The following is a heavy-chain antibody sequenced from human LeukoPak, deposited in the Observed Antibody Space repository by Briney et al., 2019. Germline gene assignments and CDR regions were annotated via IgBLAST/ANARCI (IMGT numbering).Heavy chain of an antibody. J-gene: IGHJ6*02. D-gene: IGHD6-19*01. CDR1: GGSISSSSYY. CDR3: ARGQGSSGSPDGGNYYYGMDV. Sequence: SETLSLTCTVSGGSISSSSYYWGWIRQPPGKGLEWIGSIYYSGSTYYNPSLKSRVTISVDTSKNQFSLKLSSVTAADTAVYYCARGQGSSGSPDGGNYYYGMDVWGQGTTVTVSS. CDR2: IYYSGST. V-gene: IGHV4-39*01.